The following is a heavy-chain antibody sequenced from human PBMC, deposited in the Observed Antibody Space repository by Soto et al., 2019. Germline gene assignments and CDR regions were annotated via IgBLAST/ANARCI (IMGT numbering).Heavy chain of an antibody. CDR3: ARDGQYRTDGFDI. CDR2: LSRGVGST. Sequence: EAQLLESGGGSVQPGGSLRLSCAASGFTFSSHGMSWIRQAPGKGLEWISGLSRGVGSTYYVDSVKGRFTISRDNAKNTLDLIMKSLRVEDTALYYCARDGQYRTDGFDIWGQGTMVTVSS. CDR1: GFTFSSHG. D-gene: IGHD5-12*01. J-gene: IGHJ3*02. V-gene: IGHV3-23*01.